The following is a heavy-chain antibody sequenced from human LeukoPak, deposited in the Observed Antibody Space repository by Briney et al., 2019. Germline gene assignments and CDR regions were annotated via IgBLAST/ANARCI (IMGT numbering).Heavy chain of an antibody. CDR3: ARRGEGYSYGSFGLDV. J-gene: IGHJ6*02. CDR2: FYYSGST. V-gene: IGHV4-59*08. Sequence: PSETLSLTCTVSAGSISGHYWSWIRQPPGKGLEWIGYFYYSGSTHYNPSLKSRVTTSVDTSNNQFTLNLSSVTAADTALYYCARRGEGYSYGSFGLDVWGQGTTVTVYS. CDR1: AGSISGHY. D-gene: IGHD5-18*01.